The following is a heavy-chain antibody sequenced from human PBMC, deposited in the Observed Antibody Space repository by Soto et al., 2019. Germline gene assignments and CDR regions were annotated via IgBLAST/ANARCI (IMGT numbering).Heavy chain of an antibody. CDR3: VRVISGYFRSAYMDF. J-gene: IGHJ6*03. V-gene: IGHV3-21*01. D-gene: IGHD3-22*01. CDR2: INEDSTYI. CDR1: GFDFSSYS. Sequence: EVHLVESGGGLVKPGGSLSLSCAASGFDFSSYSMNWVRQAPGKGLEWVSSINEDSTYIYYAHSMRGRFTHSSDNAKESLYLQMHSLRAAVTAVYYCVRVISGYFRSAYMDFWGDGDTVTVSS.